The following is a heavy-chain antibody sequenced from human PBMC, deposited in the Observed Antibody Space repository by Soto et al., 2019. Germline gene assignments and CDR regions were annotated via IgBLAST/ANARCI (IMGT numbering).Heavy chain of an antibody. CDR3: ARFIPLTTRIENNWFDP. V-gene: IGHV4-4*02. CDR1: GGSISSSNW. D-gene: IGHD4-4*01. J-gene: IGHJ5*02. CDR2: IYHSGST. Sequence: QVQLQESGPGLVKPSGTLSLTCAVSGGSISSSNWWSWVRQPPGKGLEWIGEIYHSGSTNYNPSLKSRVTISVDKSKNQCARKLSSVTAADTAVYYCARFIPLTTRIENNWFDPWGQGTLVTVSS.